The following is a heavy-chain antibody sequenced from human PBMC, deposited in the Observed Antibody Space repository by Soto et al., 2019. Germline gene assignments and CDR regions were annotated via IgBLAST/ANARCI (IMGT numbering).Heavy chain of an antibody. CDR1: GFTFSNYD. CDR2: ISGGGGTT. CDR3: AKGGWPTTSNWFDP. D-gene: IGHD1-1*01. V-gene: IGHV3-23*01. J-gene: IGHJ5*02. Sequence: EVQLLESGGGLVQPGGSLRLSCAASGFTFSNYDVSWVRQAPGKGLEWVSSISGGGGTTYYADSMKGRFTISRDNSKNTLYLQMNSLRAEDTAIYYCAKGGWPTTSNWFDPWGQGTLVTVSS.